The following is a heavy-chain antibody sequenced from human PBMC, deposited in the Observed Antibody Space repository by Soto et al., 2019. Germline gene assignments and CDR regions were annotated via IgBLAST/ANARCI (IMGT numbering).Heavy chain of an antibody. CDR3: ASSITMVRGVIITEYYGMDV. CDR1: GFTFSSYA. Sequence: GGSLRLSCAASGFTFSSYAMSWVRQAPGKGLEWVSAISGSGGSTYYADSVKGRFTISRDNSKNTLYLQMNSLRAEDTAVYYCASSITMVRGVIITEYYGMDVWGQGALVTVSS. J-gene: IGHJ6*02. V-gene: IGHV3-23*01. CDR2: ISGSGGST. D-gene: IGHD3-10*01.